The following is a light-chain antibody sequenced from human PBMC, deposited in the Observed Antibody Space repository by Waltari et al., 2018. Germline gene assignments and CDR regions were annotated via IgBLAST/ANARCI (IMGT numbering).Light chain of an antibody. Sequence: QSALAQPPSVSGSPGESVTISCTGTSRDVGNYPYVSWYQQHPGKAPQLMTFDITKRPAGVPDRFSASKSGNTAFLTISGLQAEDEAEYYCCSYAGSYTLVFGGGTKLTVL. CDR2: DIT. J-gene: IGLJ3*02. CDR1: SRDVGNYPY. V-gene: IGLV2-11*01. CDR3: CSYAGSYTLV.